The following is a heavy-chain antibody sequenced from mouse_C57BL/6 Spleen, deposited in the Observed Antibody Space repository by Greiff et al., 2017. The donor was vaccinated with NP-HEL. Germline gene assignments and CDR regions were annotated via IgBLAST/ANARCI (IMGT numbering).Heavy chain of an antibody. CDR2: FYPGSGSI. CDR3: ARHEDRLLRYWYFDV. V-gene: IGHV1-62-2*01. D-gene: IGHD1-1*01. CDR1: GYTFTEYT. J-gene: IGHJ1*03. Sequence: VHLVESGAELVKPGASVKLSCKASGYTFTEYTIHWVKQRSGQGLEWIGWFYPGSGSIKYNEKFKDKATLTADKSSSTVYMELSRLTSEDSAVYFCARHEDRLLRYWYFDVWGTGTTVTVSS.